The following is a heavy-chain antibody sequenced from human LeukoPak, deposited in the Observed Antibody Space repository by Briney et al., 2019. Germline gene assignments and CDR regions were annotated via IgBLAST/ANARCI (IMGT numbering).Heavy chain of an antibody. CDR2: IWYDGSNK. CDR3: AREDTALVIAY. Sequence: GRSLRLSCAASGFTFSSYGMHWVRQAPGKGLEWVAVIWYDGSNKYYADSVKGRFTISRDNSKNTLYLQMNSLRVEDTAVYYCAREDTALVIAYWGQGTLVTVSS. CDR1: GFTFSSYG. J-gene: IGHJ4*02. D-gene: IGHD5-18*01. V-gene: IGHV3-33*01.